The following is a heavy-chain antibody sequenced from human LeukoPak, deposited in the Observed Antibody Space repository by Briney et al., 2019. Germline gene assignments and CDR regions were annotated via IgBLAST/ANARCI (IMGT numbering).Heavy chain of an antibody. CDR1: GYTLTGYY. CDR2: INPNSGGT. Sequence: GASVKVSCKASGYTLTGYYIHWVRQAPGQGLEWMGWINPNSGGTNYAQKFQGRVTMTTDMSIDTAYMELSRLRSDDTAVFYCARDRSLPPDAFDIWGQGTMVTVSS. CDR3: ARDRSLPPDAFDI. V-gene: IGHV1-2*02. J-gene: IGHJ3*02.